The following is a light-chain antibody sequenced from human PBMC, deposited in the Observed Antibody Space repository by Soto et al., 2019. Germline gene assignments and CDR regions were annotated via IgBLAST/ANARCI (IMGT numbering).Light chain of an antibody. CDR3: QQYHSGPIT. V-gene: IGKV4-1*01. Sequence: DIVMTQSPDSLTVSLGERATINCKSSQSVLSSSNNKNYLAWHQQKPGQPPKVLIYWASTRESGVPDRFGGSGSGPDFTLTINNVQAEDVAVYYCQQYHSGPITFGQGTRLEIK. J-gene: IGKJ5*01. CDR1: QSVLSSSNNKNY. CDR2: WAS.